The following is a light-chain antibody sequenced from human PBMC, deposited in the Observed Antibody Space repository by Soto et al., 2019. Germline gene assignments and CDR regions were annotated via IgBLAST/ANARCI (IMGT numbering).Light chain of an antibody. J-gene: IGKJ4*01. V-gene: IGKV3-11*01. CDR3: QQRSDWPST. CDR1: QSVSSY. CDR2: DAS. Sequence: EIVLTQSPATLSLSPGERATLSCRASQSVSSYLVWYQQKPGQVPRLLIYDASNRATGIPARFGGSGSGTDFTLTIGGLEPEDSAVYYCQQRSDWPSTFGGGTKVEIK.